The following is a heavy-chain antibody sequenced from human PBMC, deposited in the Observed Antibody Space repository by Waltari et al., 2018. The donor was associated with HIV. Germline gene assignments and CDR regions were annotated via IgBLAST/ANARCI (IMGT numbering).Heavy chain of an antibody. Sequence: QVQLEESGPGLVMPSGTLSVTCAVSGASISSSKCWSWVRQPPGKGLEWIGEIYHSGDTTYNPVFKSRLTLSIDKSKKQFSLNLTSVTAADTAVYYCSRVRDSGDYGHFDSWGRGTLVIVSS. CDR3: SRVRDSGDYGHFDS. CDR2: IYHSGDT. D-gene: IGHD4-17*01. J-gene: IGHJ4*01. CDR1: GASISSSKC. V-gene: IGHV4-4*02.